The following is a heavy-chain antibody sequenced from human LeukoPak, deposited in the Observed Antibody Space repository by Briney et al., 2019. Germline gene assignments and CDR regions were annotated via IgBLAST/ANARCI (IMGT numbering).Heavy chain of an antibody. V-gene: IGHV3-66*01. CDR2: FYSGDTT. J-gene: IGHJ4*02. CDR3: ARRLLTGYYEF. CDR1: GFTVSSTY. Sequence: GWSLRLSCAASGFTVSSTYMSWVRQAPGKGLEWVSVFYSGDTTYYADSVKGRFTISRDNSKNMLYLQMNSLRAEDTAVYYCARRLLTGYYEFWGQGTLVTVSS. D-gene: IGHD3-9*01.